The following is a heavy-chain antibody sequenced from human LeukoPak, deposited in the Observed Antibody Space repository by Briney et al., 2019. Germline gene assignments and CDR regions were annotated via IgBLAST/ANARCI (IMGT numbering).Heavy chain of an antibody. J-gene: IGHJ4*02. Sequence: SGGSLRLSCVASGFTFSSYGMSWVRQAPGKGLEWVSAISGSGDSTYYADSVKGRFTISRDNSKNTLYLQVNSLRAEDTAVYYCAKGVGTIDYWGQGTLVTVSS. CDR3: AKGVGTIDY. D-gene: IGHD3-10*01. CDR2: ISGSGDST. V-gene: IGHV3-23*01. CDR1: GFTFSSYG.